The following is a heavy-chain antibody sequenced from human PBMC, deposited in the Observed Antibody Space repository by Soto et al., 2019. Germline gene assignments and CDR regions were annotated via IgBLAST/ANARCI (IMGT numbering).Heavy chain of an antibody. CDR2: IYYSGST. Sequence: SETLSLTCTVSGGSISSYYWSWIRQPPGKGPEWIGYIYYSGSTNYNPSLKSRVTISVDTSKNQFSLKLTSVTAADTAVYYCARHLGYDSSGYYRNWFDSWGQGTLVTVSS. J-gene: IGHJ5*01. CDR1: GGSISSYY. CDR3: ARHLGYDSSGYYRNWFDS. V-gene: IGHV4-59*08. D-gene: IGHD3-22*01.